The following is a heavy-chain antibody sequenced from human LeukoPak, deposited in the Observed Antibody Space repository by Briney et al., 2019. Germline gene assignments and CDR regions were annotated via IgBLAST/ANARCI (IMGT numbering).Heavy chain of an antibody. CDR1: GGSFSGYY. J-gene: IGHJ4*02. Sequence: PSETLSLTCAVYGGSFSGYYWSWIRQPPGKGLEWIGYIYYSGSTNYNPSLKSRVTISVDTSKNQFSLKLSSVTAADTAVYYCASTPFGLSGYDPDWGQGTLVTVSS. V-gene: IGHV4-59*08. CDR3: ASTPFGLSGYDPD. D-gene: IGHD5-12*01. CDR2: IYYSGST.